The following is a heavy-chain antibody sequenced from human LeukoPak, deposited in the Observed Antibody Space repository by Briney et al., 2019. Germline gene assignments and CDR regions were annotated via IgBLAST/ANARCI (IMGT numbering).Heavy chain of an antibody. CDR1: GFTFSSYT. J-gene: IGHJ4*02. V-gene: IGHV3-64*01. D-gene: IGHD1-26*01. Sequence: GGSLRLSCAASGFTFSSYTIHWVRQAPGKGLEYVSAISSNGGSTYYANSVKGRFTISRDNSKNTLYLQMGSLRAEDMAVYYCATAPYGGSYKPPDYWGQGTLVTVSS. CDR3: ATAPYGGSYKPPDY. CDR2: ISSNGGST.